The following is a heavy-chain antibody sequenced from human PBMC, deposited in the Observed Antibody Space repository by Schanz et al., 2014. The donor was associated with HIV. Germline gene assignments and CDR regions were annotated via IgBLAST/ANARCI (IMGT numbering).Heavy chain of an antibody. J-gene: IGHJ6*02. CDR2: INSDGSNT. V-gene: IGHV3-74*01. D-gene: IGHD3-3*01. Sequence: EVQLLESGGGLVQPGGSLRLSCAASGFTFSSYWMHWVRQAPGNGLVWVSRINSDGSNTNYADSVKGRFTISRDNAKKSLDLQMNSLRAEDTAVYYCAREANLEWLFGVDAWGRGTTVTVSS. CDR3: AREANLEWLFGVDA. CDR1: GFTFSSYW.